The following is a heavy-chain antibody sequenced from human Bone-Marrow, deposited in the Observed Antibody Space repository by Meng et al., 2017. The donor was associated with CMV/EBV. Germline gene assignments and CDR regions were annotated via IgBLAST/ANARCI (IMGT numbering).Heavy chain of an antibody. CDR2: IKQDGSEK. V-gene: IGHV3-7*01. D-gene: IGHD6-13*01. CDR3: ARDLNYSSSWSDAFDI. CDR1: GFTFSSYW. Sequence: GGSLRLSCAASGFTFSSYWMSWVRQAPGKGLEWVANIKQDGSEKYYVDSVKGRFTICRDNAKNSLYLQMNSLRAEDTAVYYCARDLNYSSSWSDAFDIWGQGTMVTVSS. J-gene: IGHJ3*02.